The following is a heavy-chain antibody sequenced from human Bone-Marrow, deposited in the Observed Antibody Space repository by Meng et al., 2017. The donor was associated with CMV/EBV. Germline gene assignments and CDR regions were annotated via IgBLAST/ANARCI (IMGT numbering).Heavy chain of an antibody. V-gene: IGHV3-11*04. Sequence: GGSLRLSCAASGFTFSDYYMSWIRQAPGKGLEWVSYISSSGSTIYYADSVKGRFTISRDNAKNSLYLQMNSLRAEDTAVYYCARGSGLATIRNYYYYYGMDVWGQGTTVTV. D-gene: IGHD5-24*01. CDR1: GFTFSDYY. J-gene: IGHJ6*02. CDR2: ISSSGSTI. CDR3: ARGSGLATIRNYYYYYGMDV.